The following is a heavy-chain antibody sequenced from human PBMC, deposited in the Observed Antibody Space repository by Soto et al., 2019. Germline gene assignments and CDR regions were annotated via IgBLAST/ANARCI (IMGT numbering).Heavy chain of an antibody. Sequence: GGSLRLSCTASGFTFGDYAMSWFRQAPGKGLEWVGFIRSKAYGGTTEYAASVKGRFTISRDDSKSIAYLQMNSLKTEDTAVYYCTRVQYYYDSSGPKRWFDPWGQGTLVTVSS. CDR1: GFTFGDYA. J-gene: IGHJ5*02. CDR3: TRVQYYYDSSGPKRWFDP. V-gene: IGHV3-49*03. D-gene: IGHD3-22*01. CDR2: IRSKAYGGTT.